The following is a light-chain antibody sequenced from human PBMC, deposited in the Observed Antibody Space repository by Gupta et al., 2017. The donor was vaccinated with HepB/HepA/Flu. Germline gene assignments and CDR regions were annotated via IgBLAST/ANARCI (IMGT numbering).Light chain of an antibody. Sequence: DIQMTKSPSSLSASVGDRVTITCRASQSISSFLNWYQQKPGKAPNLLIYIASSLQSGVPSRFSGSGSGTDFTLTISSLQPEDFATYYCQQSYSTPLTFGGGTKVEIK. J-gene: IGKJ4*01. V-gene: IGKV1-39*01. CDR3: QQSYSTPLT. CDR2: IAS. CDR1: QSISSF.